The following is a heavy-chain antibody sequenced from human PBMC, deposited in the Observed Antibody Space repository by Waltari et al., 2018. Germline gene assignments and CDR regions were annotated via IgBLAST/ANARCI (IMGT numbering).Heavy chain of an antibody. J-gene: IGHJ4*02. D-gene: IGHD3-10*01. CDR1: GDSIKTDTYY. CDR3: ARLVWFGAWIDN. CDR2: IHYSGTT. V-gene: IGHV4-39*01. Sequence: QVQLQESGPGMLRPSETLSLTCTVSGDSIKTDTYYWGWIRQSPGKGLECLGTIHYSGTTYAPASLEPRVTISVDTFNNRFSLNLRSATAADTAVYFCARLVWFGAWIDNWGQGSLVTVSS.